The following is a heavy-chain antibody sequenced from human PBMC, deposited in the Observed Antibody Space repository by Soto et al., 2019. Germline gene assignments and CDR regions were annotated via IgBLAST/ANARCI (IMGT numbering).Heavy chain of an antibody. CDR1: GGSLSSYY. CDR2: FYFSGNT. V-gene: IGHV4-59*01. Sequence: QVQLHQSGPVLVKPSETLSLTCTVSGGSLSSYYWSWIRQSPRKGLEWIGYFYFSGNTNYNPSLKSRVTISIETSKNQFSLRVASVTAADTAFYYGVSVRPSGYVLSWGQGNRVTVSS. D-gene: IGHD6-25*01. J-gene: IGHJ5*02. CDR3: VSVRPSGYVLS.